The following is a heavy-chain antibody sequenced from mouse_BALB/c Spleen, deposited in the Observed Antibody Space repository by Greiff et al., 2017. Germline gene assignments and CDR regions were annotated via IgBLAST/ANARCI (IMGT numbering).Heavy chain of an antibody. D-gene: IGHD2-10*02. Sequence: VQLQESGPGLVKPSQSLSLTCTVTGYSITSYYAWNWIRPFPGNKLEWMGYISYSGSTSYNPSLKSRISITRDTSKNQFFLQLNSVTTEDTATYYCARKYGNYVDAMDYWGQGTSVTVSA. V-gene: IGHV3-2*02. CDR3: ARKYGNYVDAMDY. CDR2: ISYSGST. CDR1: GYSITSYYA. J-gene: IGHJ4*01.